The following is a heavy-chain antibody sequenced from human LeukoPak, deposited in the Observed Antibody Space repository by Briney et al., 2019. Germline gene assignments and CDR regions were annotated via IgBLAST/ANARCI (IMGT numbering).Heavy chain of an antibody. Sequence: GGSLRLSCAASGLTFTDFWMNWVRLTPGRGLEWLANINPDGNEKYYVDSVKGRFAISRDNAKNEVYLEMNSLRAEDTGVYYCSGRGSSRSPRAYWGQGTLVSVSS. CDR3: SGRGSSRSPRAY. CDR1: GLTFTDFW. CDR2: INPDGNEK. D-gene: IGHD2-2*01. V-gene: IGHV3-7*01. J-gene: IGHJ4*02.